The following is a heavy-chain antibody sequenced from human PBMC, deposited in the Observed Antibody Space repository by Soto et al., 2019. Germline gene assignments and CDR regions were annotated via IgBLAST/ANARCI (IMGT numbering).Heavy chain of an antibody. D-gene: IGHD1-7*01. CDR3: AIGGLELREIRVFDY. J-gene: IGHJ4*02. CDR1: GGSVSSNSAA. V-gene: IGHV6-1*01. Sequence: SQTLSLTCAISGGSVSSNSAAWNWIRQSPSRGLEWLGRTYYRSKWYNDYAVSVKSRITINPDTSKNQFSLQLNSVTPEDTAVYYCAIGGLELREIRVFDYSGQGTLVTVSS. CDR2: TYYRSKWYN.